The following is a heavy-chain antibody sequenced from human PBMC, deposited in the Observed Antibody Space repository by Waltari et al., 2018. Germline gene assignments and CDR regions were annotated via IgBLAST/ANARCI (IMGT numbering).Heavy chain of an antibody. CDR2: INYRGNT. CDR1: GGSISSSDYY. Sequence: QVQLQESGPGLVQPSQTLSLTCTVSGGSISSSDYYWSWIRQPPGKGLEWIGYINYRGNTYYNPSLKNRPTISGDMSKNQLSLRLSSVTAADTAVYYCARNREYSVGWYKSYFFDSWGQGTLVTVSS. CDR3: ARNREYSVGWYKSYFFDS. V-gene: IGHV4-30-4*01. J-gene: IGHJ4*02. D-gene: IGHD6-13*01.